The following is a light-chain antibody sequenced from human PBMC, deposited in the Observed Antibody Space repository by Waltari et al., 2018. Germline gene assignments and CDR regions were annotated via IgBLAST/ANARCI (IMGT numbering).Light chain of an antibody. J-gene: IGKJ1*01. Sequence: EIAMMQSPATLSVSPGDRATLSCRASQSLGSNLAWYQQKPGQAPRLLIYAASTRATGIPARFSGSGSGTEFTLTISSLQSEDFAIYYCQQYNDWPPTWTFGQGTKVEIK. V-gene: IGKV3-15*01. CDR3: QQYNDWPPTWT. CDR1: QSLGSN. CDR2: AAS.